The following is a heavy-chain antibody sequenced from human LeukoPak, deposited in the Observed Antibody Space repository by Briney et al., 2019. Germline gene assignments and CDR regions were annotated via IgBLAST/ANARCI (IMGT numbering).Heavy chain of an antibody. CDR2: INPSGGST. V-gene: IGHV1-46*01. D-gene: IGHD3-3*01. CDR1: GYTFTSYY. J-gene: IGHJ3*02. Sequence: GASVKVSCKASGYTFTSYYMHWVRQAPGQGLEWMGIINPSGGSTSYAQKFQGRVTMTRDTSTSTVYMELSSLRPEDTAVYYCVRVKYYDFWSGNDAFDMWGQGTMVTVSS. CDR3: VRVKYYDFWSGNDAFDM.